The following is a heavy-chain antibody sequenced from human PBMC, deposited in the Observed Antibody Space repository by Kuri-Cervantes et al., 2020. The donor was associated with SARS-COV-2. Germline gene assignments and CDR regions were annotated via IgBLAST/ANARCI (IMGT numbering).Heavy chain of an antibody. CDR1: GGSISSSSYY. J-gene: IGHJ4*02. CDR3: ARQGTIVVVSAALKTYFDY. D-gene: IGHD2-2*01. Sequence: SETLSLTCTVSGGSISSSSYYWGWIRQPPGKGLERIGSIYYSGNTYYNPSLKSRVTISVDTSKNQFSLKLSSVTAADTAVYYCARQGTIVVVSAALKTYFDYWGQGTLVTVSS. V-gene: IGHV4-39*01. CDR2: IYYSGNT.